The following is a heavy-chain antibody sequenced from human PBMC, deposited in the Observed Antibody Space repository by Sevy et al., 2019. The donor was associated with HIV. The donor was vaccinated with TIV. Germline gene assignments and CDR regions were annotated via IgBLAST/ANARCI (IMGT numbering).Heavy chain of an antibody. CDR2: ISYDGSNK. V-gene: IGHV3-30-3*01. D-gene: IGHD3-22*01. Sequence: GGSLRLSCAASGFTFSSYAMHWVRQAPGKGLEWVAVISYDGSNKYYADSVKGRFTISRDNSKNTLYLQMNSLRAEDTAVYYCVRDLGAPETMIVVVITWTFDYWGQGTLVTVSS. CDR3: VRDLGAPETMIVVVITWTFDY. J-gene: IGHJ4*02. CDR1: GFTFSSYA.